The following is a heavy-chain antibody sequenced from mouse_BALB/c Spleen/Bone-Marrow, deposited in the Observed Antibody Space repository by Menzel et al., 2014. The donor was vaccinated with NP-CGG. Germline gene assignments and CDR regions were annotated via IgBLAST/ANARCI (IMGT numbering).Heavy chain of an antibody. CDR1: GYTFTSYW. J-gene: IGHJ4*01. CDR3: TREVRRYAMDY. Sequence: LQQSGSELVRPGASVKLSCKASGYTFTSYWMRWVKQRPGQGLEWIGNIYPGSGSTNYDEKFKSKATLTVDTSSSTAYMQLSSLTSEDSAVYYCTREVRRYAMDYWGQGTSVTVSS. V-gene: IGHV1S22*01. CDR2: IYPGSGST. D-gene: IGHD2-14*01.